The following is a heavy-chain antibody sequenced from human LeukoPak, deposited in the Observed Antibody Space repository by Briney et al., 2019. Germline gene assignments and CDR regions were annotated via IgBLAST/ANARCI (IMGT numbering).Heavy chain of an antibody. CDR1: GFTVSSSY. CDR3: AKERRGRFDP. J-gene: IGHJ5*02. CDR2: IYSGGNT. V-gene: IGHV3-53*01. Sequence: GGPLRLSCAASGFTVSSSYMSWVRQAPGKGLEWVSVIYSGGNTYYADSVKGRFTISRDNSKNTLYLQMNSLRAEDTAVYYCAKERRGRFDPWGQGTLVTVSS.